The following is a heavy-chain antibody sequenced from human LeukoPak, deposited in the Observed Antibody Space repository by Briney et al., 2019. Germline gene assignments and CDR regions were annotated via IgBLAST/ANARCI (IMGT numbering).Heavy chain of an antibody. CDR2: IYYSGST. CDR1: GGSISSGGYY. CDR3: ARDSVASLSDNWFDP. V-gene: IGHV4-31*03. D-gene: IGHD6-6*01. Sequence: SQTLSLTCTVSGGSISSGGYYWSWIRQHPGKGLEWIGYIYYSGSTYYNPSLKSRVTISVDTSRNQFSLKLSSVTAADTAVYYCARDSVASLSDNWFDPWGQGTLVTVSS. J-gene: IGHJ5*02.